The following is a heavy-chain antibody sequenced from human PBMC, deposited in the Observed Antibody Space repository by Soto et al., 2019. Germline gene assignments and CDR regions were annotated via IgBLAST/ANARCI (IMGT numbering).Heavy chain of an antibody. CDR3: ATKVRVTNYLYYGMDV. Sequence: QVQLVESGGGVVQPGRALRLSCAASGFSFNTSGMHWVRQAPGKGLEWVAVIASDGSQEFYGDSVRGRFTISRDNSKNTLFLQMKSLTPEDTAVYYCATKVRVTNYLYYGMDVWGQGTTVTVSS. D-gene: IGHD2-21*02. J-gene: IGHJ6*02. CDR1: GFSFNTSG. CDR2: IASDGSQE. V-gene: IGHV3-30*03.